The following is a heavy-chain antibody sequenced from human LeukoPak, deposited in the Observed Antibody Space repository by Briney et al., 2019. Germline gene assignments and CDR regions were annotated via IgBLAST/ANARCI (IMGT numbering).Heavy chain of an antibody. D-gene: IGHD3-22*01. V-gene: IGHV3-23*01. Sequence: GGSLRLSRAASGFTFSSYAMSWVRQAPGKGLEWVSAISGSGGSTYYADSVKGRFTISRDNSKNTLYLQMNSLRAEDTAVYYCAKDSLGSGYLAFDYWGQGTLVTVSS. J-gene: IGHJ4*02. CDR1: GFTFSSYA. CDR3: AKDSLGSGYLAFDY. CDR2: ISGSGGST.